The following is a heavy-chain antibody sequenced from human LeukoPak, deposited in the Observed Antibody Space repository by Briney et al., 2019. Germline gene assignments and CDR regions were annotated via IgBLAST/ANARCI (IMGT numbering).Heavy chain of an antibody. D-gene: IGHD7-27*01. CDR3: ARDDNWGFDY. J-gene: IGHJ4*02. V-gene: IGHV3-48*04. Sequence: QSGGSLRLSCAASGFAFSDFSMNWVRQAPGKGLEWVANIRGSGSGMGRGNYYADSVQGRFTISRDNAKNSLYLQMNSLRAEDTAFYYRARDDNWGFDYWGQGALVTVSS. CDR2: IRGSGSGMGRGN. CDR1: GFAFSDFS.